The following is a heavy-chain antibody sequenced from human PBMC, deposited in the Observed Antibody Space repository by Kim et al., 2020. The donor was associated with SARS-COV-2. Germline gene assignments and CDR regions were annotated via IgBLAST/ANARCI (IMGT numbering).Heavy chain of an antibody. CDR3: ARDPASAGYKYYFDY. CDR2: INPSGST. Sequence: ASVKVSCKAFGYTFTSCYMHWVRQAPGQGLEWMGIINPSGSTTYAQKFRGRVTMTRDTSTSTVYMELSSLRSEDTAVYYCARDPASAGYKYYFDYWGQGTLVTVSS. J-gene: IGHJ4*02. CDR1: GYTFTSCY. V-gene: IGHV1-46*01. D-gene: IGHD3-9*01.